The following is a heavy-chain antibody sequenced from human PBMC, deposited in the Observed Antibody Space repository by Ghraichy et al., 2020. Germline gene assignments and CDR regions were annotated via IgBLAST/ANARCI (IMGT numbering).Heavy chain of an antibody. D-gene: IGHD6-19*01. J-gene: IGHJ4*02. CDR1: GGSFSGYY. Sequence: SETLSLTCAVYGGSFSGYYWSWIRQPPGKGLEWIGEINHSGSTNYNPSLKSRVTISVDTSKNQFSLKLSSVTAADTAVYYCARGRQWLVPGIGYWGQGTLVTVSS. V-gene: IGHV4-34*01. CDR3: ARGRQWLVPGIGY. CDR2: INHSGST.